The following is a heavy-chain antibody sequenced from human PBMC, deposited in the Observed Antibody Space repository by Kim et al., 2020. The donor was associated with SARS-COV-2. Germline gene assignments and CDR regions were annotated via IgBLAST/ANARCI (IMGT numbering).Heavy chain of an antibody. V-gene: IGHV4-39*01. Sequence: SETLSLTCTVSGGSISSSSYYWGWIRQPPGKGLEWIGSIYYSGSTYYNPSLKSRVTISVDTSKNQFSLKLSSVTAADTAVYYCASHFAAFWPSLDAFDIWGQGTMVTVSS. CDR3: ASHFAAFWPSLDAFDI. CDR1: GGSISSSSYY. J-gene: IGHJ3*02. CDR2: IYYSGST. D-gene: IGHD3-3*01.